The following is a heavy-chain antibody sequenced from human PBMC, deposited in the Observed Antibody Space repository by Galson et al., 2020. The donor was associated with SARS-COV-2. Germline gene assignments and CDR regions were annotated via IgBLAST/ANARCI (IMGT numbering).Heavy chain of an antibody. D-gene: IGHD6-6*01. V-gene: IGHV1-18*04. CDR2: INTDNGNT. CDR3: ATIGYSSSSAGYYFDF. CDR1: GYTFTNYG. Sequence: ASVKVSCKASGYTFTNYGIIWVRRAPGQGLEWVGWINTDNGNTNYTQKLQGRVTMTTDTSTNTAYMDLRSLRSDDTAVYYCATIGYSSSSAGYYFDFWGQGSLVTVSS. J-gene: IGHJ4*02.